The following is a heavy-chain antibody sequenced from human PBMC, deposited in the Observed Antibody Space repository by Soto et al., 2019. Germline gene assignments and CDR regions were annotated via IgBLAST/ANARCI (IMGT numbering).Heavy chain of an antibody. D-gene: IGHD3-10*01. V-gene: IGHV4-61*01. CDR1: GGYVSSGSYY. J-gene: IGHJ4*02. Sequence: PSEPQSHTYTVSGGYVSSGSYYWSWIRQPPGKGLEWIGYIYYSGSTNYNPSLKSRVTISVDTSKNQFSLKLSSVTAADTAVYYCAREAPPTRGDYYFDYWGQGTLVTVSS. CDR3: AREAPPTRGDYYFDY. CDR2: IYYSGST.